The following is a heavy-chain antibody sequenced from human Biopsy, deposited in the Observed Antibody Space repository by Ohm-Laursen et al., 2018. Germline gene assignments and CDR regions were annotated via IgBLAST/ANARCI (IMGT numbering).Heavy chain of an antibody. CDR2: ISGFTANT. Sequence: GASVKVSCKASGYTFTTYGITWVRQAPGQGLEWMGWISGFTANTNYAQKFQGRVTMTADTSTSTAYMELRSLRSDDTAVYFCARSLSAMRVYAFDIGGQGTMVTVSS. CDR3: ARSLSAMRVYAFDI. V-gene: IGHV1-18*01. J-gene: IGHJ3*02. CDR1: GYTFTTYG. D-gene: IGHD6-13*01.